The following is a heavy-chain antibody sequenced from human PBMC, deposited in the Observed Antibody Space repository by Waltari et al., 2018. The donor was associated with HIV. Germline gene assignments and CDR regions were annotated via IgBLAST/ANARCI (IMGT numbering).Heavy chain of an antibody. CDR1: GFNLRYST. V-gene: IGHV3-21*06. D-gene: IGHD3-10*01. CDR2: IDPSDNHI. Sequence: EVQVVESGGGMVKSGGSLRLSCAASGFNLRYSTTNWVRQAPGKGLECVSSIDPSDNHIYYANSVRGRFTISMDNARNSVYLQMSSLRAEDTAVYFCARSLPTKYQFWSFYSPRNGFHIWGQGTMVTVSS. CDR3: ARSLPTKYQFWSFYSPRNGFHI. J-gene: IGHJ3*02.